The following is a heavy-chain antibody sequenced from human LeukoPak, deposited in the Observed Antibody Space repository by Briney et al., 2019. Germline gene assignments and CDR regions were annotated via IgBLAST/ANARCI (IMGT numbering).Heavy chain of an antibody. CDR1: GYTFIDYY. D-gene: IGHD3-10*01. V-gene: IGHV1-2*02. Sequence: ASVKVSCKASGYTFIDYYIHWVRQAPGQGLEWMGWVGPNAGGTYYAQTFQSRVTTTSAASISTVYMELTSLTYDDTAVYYCARGSRFHPQNWFDPWGQGTLITVSS. CDR3: ARGSRFHPQNWFDP. CDR2: VGPNAGGT. J-gene: IGHJ5*02.